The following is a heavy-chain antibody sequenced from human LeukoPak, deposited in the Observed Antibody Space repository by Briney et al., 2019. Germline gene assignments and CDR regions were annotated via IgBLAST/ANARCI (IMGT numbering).Heavy chain of an antibody. J-gene: IGHJ4*02. V-gene: IGHV1-2*02. CDR3: ARELFTPRDH. Sequence: ASVKVSCKASGYTFNDYFMHWLRQAPGQGLEWLGWINPKIGGTDYAQKFQGRVTMTRDTSVSTAYMELSGLRSDDTAIYYCARELFTPRDHWGQETLVTASS. CDR2: INPKIGGT. CDR1: GYTFNDYF. D-gene: IGHD2-15*01.